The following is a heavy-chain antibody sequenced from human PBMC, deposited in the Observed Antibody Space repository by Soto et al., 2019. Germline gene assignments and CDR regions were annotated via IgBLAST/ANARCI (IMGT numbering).Heavy chain of an antibody. D-gene: IGHD6-19*01. CDR3: ASRKRSGWYYFDY. V-gene: IGHV3-53*02. CDR1: GFTVSSNY. Sequence: EVQLVETGGGLIQPGGSLRLSCAASGFTVSSNYMSWVRQAPGKGLEWVSVIYSGGSTYYADSVKGRFTISRDNSKNTLYLLMNSLRAEDTTVYYCASRKRSGWYYFDYWGQGTLVTVSS. CDR2: IYSGGST. J-gene: IGHJ4*02.